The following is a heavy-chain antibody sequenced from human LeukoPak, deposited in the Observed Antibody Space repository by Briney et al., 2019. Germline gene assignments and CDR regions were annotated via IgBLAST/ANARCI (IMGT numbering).Heavy chain of an antibody. V-gene: IGHV3-49*04. CDR3: TRGGSWKGWFDP. D-gene: IGHD6-6*01. J-gene: IGHJ5*02. CDR2: IRSKASGGTT. Sequence: GGSLRLSCTVSGFTFGDYGMSWVRQAPGQGLEWVGFIRSKASGGTTEYAASVRGRFTISRDDSKSIAHLQMNSLKTEDTAVYYCTRGGSWKGWFDPWGQGTLVTVSS. CDR1: GFTFGDYG.